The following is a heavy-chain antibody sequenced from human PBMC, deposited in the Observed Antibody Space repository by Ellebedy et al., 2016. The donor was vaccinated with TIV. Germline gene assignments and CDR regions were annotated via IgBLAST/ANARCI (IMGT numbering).Heavy chain of an antibody. J-gene: IGHJ4*02. CDR3: ASTDHLESYYFDY. CDR1: GGSFSGYC. CDR2: INHSGST. D-gene: IGHD3-3*01. V-gene: IGHV4-34*01. Sequence: SQTLSLTCAVYGGSFSGYCWSWIRQPPGKGLEWIGEINHSGSTNYNPSLKSRVTISVDTSKNQFSLKLSSVTAADTAVYYCASTDHLESYYFDYWGQGTLVTVSS.